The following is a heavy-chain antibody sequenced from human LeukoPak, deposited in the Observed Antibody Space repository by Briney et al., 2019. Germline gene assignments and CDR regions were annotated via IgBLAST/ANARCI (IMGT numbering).Heavy chain of an antibody. CDR2: INPSGGST. CDR1: GYTFTSYY. D-gene: IGHD6-19*01. J-gene: IGHJ4*02. CDR3: ARDRRVYSSGLHFDY. Sequence: ASVKVSCKASGYTFTSYYMHWVRQAPGQGLEWMGIINPSGGSTSYAQKFQGRVTMTRDTSTSTVYMGLSSLRSEDTAVYYCARDRRVYSSGLHFDYWGQGTLVTVSS. V-gene: IGHV1-46*01.